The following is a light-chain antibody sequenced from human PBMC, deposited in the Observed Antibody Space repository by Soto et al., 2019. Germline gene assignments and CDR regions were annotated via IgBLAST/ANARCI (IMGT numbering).Light chain of an antibody. CDR2: GAF. Sequence: EIVLTQSPATLSLSPGERATLTCRASPSVTTFLAWYQQKPGQAPSLLIYGAFNKATGIPARFSGSGSGTDFTLTISSLEPEDSAVYHCQQRANWPITFGHGTRLEI. V-gene: IGKV3-11*01. CDR3: QQRANWPIT. J-gene: IGKJ5*01. CDR1: PSVTTF.